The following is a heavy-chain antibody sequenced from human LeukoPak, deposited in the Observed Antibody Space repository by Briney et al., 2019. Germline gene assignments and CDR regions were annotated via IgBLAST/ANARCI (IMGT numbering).Heavy chain of an antibody. Sequence: GGSLRLSCAASGFTFSNAWMSWVRQAPGKGLEWVSVIYSGGSTYYADSVKGRFTISRDNSKKGRFTISRDNSKNTLYLQMNSLRAEDTAVYYCARVLHKRNYDGSDYYISWGQGTLVTVSS. J-gene: IGHJ5*02. CDR3: ARVLHKRNYDGSDYYIS. V-gene: IGHV3-66*01. CDR2: IYSGGST. D-gene: IGHD3-22*01. CDR1: GFTFSNAW.